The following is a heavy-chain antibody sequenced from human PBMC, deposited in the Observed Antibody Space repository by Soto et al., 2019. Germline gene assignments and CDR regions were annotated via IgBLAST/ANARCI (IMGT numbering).Heavy chain of an antibody. CDR2: TKNKANSYTT. J-gene: IGHJ4*02. V-gene: IGHV3-72*01. Sequence: GGSLRFSCAASGFTFSDRYMDWVRQAPGKGLEWVGRTKNKANSYTTEYAASVKGRFTISRDYSRDSVYLQMNSLKTDDTAVYYCTIEGAYPGPDFDYWGQGTLVTVSS. D-gene: IGHD3-16*01. CDR1: GFTFSDRY. CDR3: TIEGAYPGPDFDY.